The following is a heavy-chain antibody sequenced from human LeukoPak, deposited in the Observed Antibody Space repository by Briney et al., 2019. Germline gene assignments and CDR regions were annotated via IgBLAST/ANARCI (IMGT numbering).Heavy chain of an antibody. V-gene: IGHV4-59*08. CDR1: GGSISSYY. CDR3: ARHSIVGATLDAFDI. CDR2: IYYSGST. Sequence: SETLSLTCTVSGGSISSYYWSWIRQPPGKGLEWIGYIYYSGSTNYNPSLKSRVTISVDTSKNQFSLKLNSVTAADTAVYYCARHSIVGATLDAFDIWGQGTMVTVSS. J-gene: IGHJ3*02. D-gene: IGHD1-26*01.